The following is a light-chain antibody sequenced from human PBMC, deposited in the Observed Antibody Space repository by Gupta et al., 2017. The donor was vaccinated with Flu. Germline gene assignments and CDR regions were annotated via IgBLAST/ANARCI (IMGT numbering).Light chain of an antibody. CDR3: GTWDSSLSVYV. J-gene: IGLJ1*01. Sequence: KVTISCSGSSSNIGNNYVSWYQQLPGTAPKLLIYDNNKRPSGIPDRFSGSKPGTSATLGITGLQTGDEADYYCGTWDSSLSVYVFGTGTKVTVL. CDR2: DNN. V-gene: IGLV1-51*01. CDR1: SSNIGNNY.